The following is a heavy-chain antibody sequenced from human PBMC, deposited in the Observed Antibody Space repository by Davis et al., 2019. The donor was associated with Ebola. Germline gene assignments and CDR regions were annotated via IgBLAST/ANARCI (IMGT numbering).Heavy chain of an antibody. Sequence: GESLKISCAASGFTVSSNYMSWVRQAPGKGLEWVSVIYSGGSTYYADSVKGRFTISRDNSKNTLNLQMNSLRAEDTAVYYCARDRRGYSYGYAHYYGMDVWGKGTTVTVSS. V-gene: IGHV3-53*01. CDR3: ARDRRGYSYGYAHYYGMDV. CDR2: IYSGGST. D-gene: IGHD5-18*01. J-gene: IGHJ6*04. CDR1: GFTVSSNY.